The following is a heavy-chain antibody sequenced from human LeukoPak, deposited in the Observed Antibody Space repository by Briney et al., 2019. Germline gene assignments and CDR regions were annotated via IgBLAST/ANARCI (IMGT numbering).Heavy chain of an antibody. CDR2: VRYDGNNK. Sequence: PGGSLKLSCAASGFTFSTYGMHWVRQAPGKGLEWVAFVRYDGNNKYYADFVKGRFTISRDNSKNTLYLHMNSLRTEDTAVYYCAKIEGKYQLANVPDHWGQGTLVTVPS. J-gene: IGHJ4*02. V-gene: IGHV3-30*02. CDR3: AKIEGKYQLANVPDH. CDR1: GFTFSTYG. D-gene: IGHD2-2*01.